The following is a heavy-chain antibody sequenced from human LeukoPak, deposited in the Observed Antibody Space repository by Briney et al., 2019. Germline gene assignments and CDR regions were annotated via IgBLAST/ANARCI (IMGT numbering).Heavy chain of an antibody. CDR2: INSNSGGT. V-gene: IGHV1-2*06. CDR3: AEGSSGWYDAFDI. Sequence: ASVKVSFKASGYTFTGYYMHWVRQAPGQGREWMGRINSNSGGTNYAQKLLGRVTMTRDTSISTAYMELSRLRNDDTAVYYCAEGSSGWYDAFDIWGQGTMVTVSS. J-gene: IGHJ3*02. CDR1: GYTFTGYY. D-gene: IGHD6-19*01.